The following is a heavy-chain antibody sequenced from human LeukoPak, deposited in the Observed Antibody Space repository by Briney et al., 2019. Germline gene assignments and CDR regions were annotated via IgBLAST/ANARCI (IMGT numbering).Heavy chain of an antibody. V-gene: IGHV3-23*01. CDR1: GFTFSSYA. J-gene: IGHJ4*02. Sequence: GGSLRLSCAASGFTFSSYAMSWVRQAPGKGLEWVSGTSGSGRSIHYADSVKGRFTISRDNSKNTLYLQMNSLRVEDTAVYYCAKDLGGEGGSGFPGYWGQGTLVTVSS. CDR2: TSGSGRSI. CDR3: AKDLGGEGGSGFPGY. D-gene: IGHD3-10*01.